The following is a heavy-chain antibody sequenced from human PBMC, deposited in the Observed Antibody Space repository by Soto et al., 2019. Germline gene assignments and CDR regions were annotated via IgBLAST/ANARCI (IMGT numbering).Heavy chain of an antibody. CDR3: ARSPNYYYYGFDV. CDR2: IYYSGST. D-gene: IGHD3-10*01. J-gene: IGHJ6*02. CDR1: GGSVSSGDCF. V-gene: IGHV4-61*08. Sequence: SETLSLTCTVSGGSVSSGDCFWSWLRQSPGKRLEWIAYIYYSGSTNYNPSLKSRATISVDTSKSQVSLTLTSMTAADAALYYCARSPNYYYYGFDVWGQGTAVTVYS.